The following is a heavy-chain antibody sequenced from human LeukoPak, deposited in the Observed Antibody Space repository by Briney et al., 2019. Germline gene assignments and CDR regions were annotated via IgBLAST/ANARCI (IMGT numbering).Heavy chain of an antibody. CDR2: INPNSGGT. V-gene: IGHV1-2*02. D-gene: IGHD6-19*01. CDR1: GYTFTSYG. Sequence: ASVKVSCKASGYTFTSYGISWVRQAPGQGLEWMGWINPNSGGTNYAQKFQGRVTMTGDTSISTAYMELSRLRSDDTAVYYCARVGQWLVPFWYFDYWGQGTLVTVSS. J-gene: IGHJ4*02. CDR3: ARVGQWLVPFWYFDY.